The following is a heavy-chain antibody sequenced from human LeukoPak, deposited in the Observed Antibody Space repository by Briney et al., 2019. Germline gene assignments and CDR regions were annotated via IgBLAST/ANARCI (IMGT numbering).Heavy chain of an antibody. CDR1: GGSISSYY. J-gene: IGHJ6*03. CDR3: ARTTEGGYTYGYFYYYMDV. D-gene: IGHD5-18*01. Sequence: SETLSLTYTVSGGSISSYYWSWIRQPPGKGLEWIGYIYYSGSTNCNPSLKSRVTISVDTSKNQFSLKLTSVTAADTAVYYCARTTEGGYTYGYFYYYMDVWGKGTTVTISS. V-gene: IGHV4-59*01. CDR2: IYYSGST.